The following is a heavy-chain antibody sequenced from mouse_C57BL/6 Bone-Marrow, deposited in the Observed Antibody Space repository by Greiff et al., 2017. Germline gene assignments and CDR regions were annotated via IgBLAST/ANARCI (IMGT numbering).Heavy chain of an antibody. D-gene: IGHD2-1*01. CDR2: INSDGGST. CDR1: EYEFPSHD. V-gene: IGHV5-2*01. CDR3: ARGPIYYGHQAWFAY. Sequence: EVMLVESGGGLVQPGESLKLSCESNEYEFPSHDMSWVRKTPEKRLELVAAINSDGGSTYYPDTMERRFIISRDNTKKTLYLQMSSLRSEDTALYYCARGPIYYGHQAWFAYWGQGTLVTVSA. J-gene: IGHJ3*01.